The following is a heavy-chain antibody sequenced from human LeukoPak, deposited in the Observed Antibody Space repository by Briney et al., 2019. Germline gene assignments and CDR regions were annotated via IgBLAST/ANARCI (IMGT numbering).Heavy chain of an antibody. CDR3: ARARFASTPYYYYYYMDV. Sequence: SETLSLTCTVSGGSISSHYWSWIRQPPGKGLEWIGYIYYSGSTNYNSSLKSRVTISVDTSKNQFSLKLSSVTAADTAVYYCARARFASTPYYYYYYMDVWGKGTTVTVFS. CDR1: GGSISSHY. V-gene: IGHV4-59*11. CDR2: IYYSGST. D-gene: IGHD5/OR15-5a*01. J-gene: IGHJ6*03.